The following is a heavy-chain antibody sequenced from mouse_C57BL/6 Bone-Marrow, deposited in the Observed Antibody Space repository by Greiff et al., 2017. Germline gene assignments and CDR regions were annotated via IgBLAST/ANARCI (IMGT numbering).Heavy chain of an antibody. CDR1: GYTFTSYW. D-gene: IGHD1-1*01. V-gene: IGHV1-64*01. CDR2: IHPNSGST. Sequence: QVQLQQPGAELVKPGASVKLSCKASGYTFTSYWMHWVKQRPGQGLEWIGMIHPNSGSTNYNEKFKSKATLTVDKSSSTAYMQLSSLTSEDSAVYYCATNYGSSFYYYAMDYWGQGTSVTVSS. CDR3: ATNYGSSFYYYAMDY. J-gene: IGHJ4*01.